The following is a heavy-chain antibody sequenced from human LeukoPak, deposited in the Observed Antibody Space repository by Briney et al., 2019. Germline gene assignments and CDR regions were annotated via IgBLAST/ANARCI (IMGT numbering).Heavy chain of an antibody. CDR1: GLTFSDAW. D-gene: IGHD5-12*01. J-gene: IGHJ4*02. CDR3: TWMDTIFTVDY. CDR2: IRNDRIT. V-gene: IGHV3-15*01. Sequence: GGSLRLSCVLSGLTFSDAWMSWVRQAPGKGLEWVGRIRNDRITNYAAPVQGRFSISRDNSKNTFYLQMNSLSTEDTGMYFCTWMDTIFTVDYWGQGTLVTVSS.